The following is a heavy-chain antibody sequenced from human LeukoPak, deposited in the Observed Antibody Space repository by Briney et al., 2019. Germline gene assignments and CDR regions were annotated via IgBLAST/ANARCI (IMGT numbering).Heavy chain of an antibody. CDR1: GGTFSSYA. D-gene: IGHD3-10*01. V-gene: IGHV1-69*13. Sequence: SVKVSCKASGGTFSSYAISWVRQAPGQGLEWMGGIIPIFGTANYAQKFQGRVTITADESTSTAYMELSSLRSEDTAVYYCARSLWFGELSPTNYYYYYYMDVWGKGTTVTISS. CDR2: IIPIFGTA. J-gene: IGHJ6*03. CDR3: ARSLWFGELSPTNYYYYYYMDV.